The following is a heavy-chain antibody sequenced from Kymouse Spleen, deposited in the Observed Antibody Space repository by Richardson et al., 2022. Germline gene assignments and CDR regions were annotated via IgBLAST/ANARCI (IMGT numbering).Heavy chain of an antibody. CDR1: GFTFDDYA. CDR2: ISWNSGSI. J-gene: IGHJ3*02. D-gene: IGHD6-6*01. Sequence: EVQLVESGGGLVQPGRSLRLSCAASGFTFDDYAMHWVRQAPGKGLEWVSGISWNSGSIGYADSVKGRFTISRDNAKNSLYLQMNSLRAEDTALYYCAKDMGYSSSSDIWGQGTMVTVSS. CDR3: AKDMGYSSSSDI. V-gene: IGHV3-9*01.